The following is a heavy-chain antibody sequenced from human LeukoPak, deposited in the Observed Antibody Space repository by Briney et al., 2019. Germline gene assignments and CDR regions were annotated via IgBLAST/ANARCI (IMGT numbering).Heavy chain of an antibody. CDR1: GYTFTDYA. V-gene: IGHV7-4-1*02. CDR2: INTNTGNP. Sequence: ASVKVSCKASGYTFTDYAVNWVRQAPGQGLEWMGWINTNTGNPTYAQGFTGRFVFSLDTSVSTAYLQISSLKAEDTAVYYCARGELAYYDSSGYWLFDAFDIWGQGTMVTVSS. CDR3: ARGELAYYDSSGYWLFDAFDI. J-gene: IGHJ3*02. D-gene: IGHD3-22*01.